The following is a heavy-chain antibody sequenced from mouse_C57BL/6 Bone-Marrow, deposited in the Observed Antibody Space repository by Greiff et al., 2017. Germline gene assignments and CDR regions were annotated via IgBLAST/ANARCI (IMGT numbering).Heavy chain of an antibody. CDR2: FRLKSDTYAT. CDR1: GFTFSNSW. J-gene: IGHJ3*01. Sequence: DVQLVESGGGLVQPGGSMKLSCVASGFTFSNSWMNWVRQSPEKGLEWVAQFRLKSDTYATPFAESVKGRFTISRDDSKNSVYQQMNNLRAEDTVIYYCTGDYDYDAYWGKGTLVTVSA. CDR3: TGDYDYDAY. D-gene: IGHD2-4*01. V-gene: IGHV6-3*01.